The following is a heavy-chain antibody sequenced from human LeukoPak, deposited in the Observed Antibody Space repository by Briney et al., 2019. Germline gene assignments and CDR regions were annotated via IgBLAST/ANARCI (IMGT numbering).Heavy chain of an antibody. CDR1: GGTFSSYA. J-gene: IGHJ4*02. D-gene: IGHD5-18*01. CDR2: IIPIFGTA. V-gene: IGHV1-69*13. Sequence: SVKVSCKASGGTFSSYAISWVRQAPGQGLEWMGGIIPIFGTANYAQKFQGRVTITADESTSTAYMELSSLRSEDTAVYYCARELGYSYGFDYWGQGTLVTVSS. CDR3: ARELGYSYGFDY.